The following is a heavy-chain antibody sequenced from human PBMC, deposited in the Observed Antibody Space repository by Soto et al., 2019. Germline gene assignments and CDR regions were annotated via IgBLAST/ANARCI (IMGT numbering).Heavy chain of an antibody. V-gene: IGHV3-23*01. Sequence: PGGSLRLSCAASGFSLRSYAMTWIRQAPGKGLEWVSLISANDVGTYYAESVKTRFTISTDQSRNTVYLQMDSLRADDTAIYYCAKAKNDYNWDNRPPFDYWGQGTLVTVSS. D-gene: IGHD1-20*01. J-gene: IGHJ4*02. CDR2: ISANDVGT. CDR3: AKAKNDYNWDNRPPFDY. CDR1: GFSLRSYA.